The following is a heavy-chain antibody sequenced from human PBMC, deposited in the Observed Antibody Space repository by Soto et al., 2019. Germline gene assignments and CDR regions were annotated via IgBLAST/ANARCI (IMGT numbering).Heavy chain of an antibody. CDR2: ISSSSTTK. CDR1: GFTFNSYS. D-gene: IGHD6-13*01. CDR3: TTAFPGTAAPDLFDF. V-gene: IGHV3-48*01. Sequence: GGSLRLSCAASGFTFNSYSMNWVRQAPGKGLEWVSYISSSSTTKYYTDSVKGRFTISRDNAKNSLYLEMNSLKIEDTGVYYCTTAFPGTAAPDLFDFWGQGTLVTVSS. J-gene: IGHJ4*02.